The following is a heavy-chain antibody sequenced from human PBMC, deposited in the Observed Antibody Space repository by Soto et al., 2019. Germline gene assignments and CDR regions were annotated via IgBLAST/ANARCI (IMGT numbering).Heavy chain of an antibody. V-gene: IGHV1-3*01. Sequence: QVQLVQSGAEVKKPGASVKVSCKASGYTFTSYAMHWVRQAPGQRLEWMGWINAGNGNTKYSQKFQGRVTITRDTSASTAYLGLSSLRSEDTAVYYCARGYCSGGSRSNWFDPWGQGTLVTVSS. CDR3: ARGYCSGGSRSNWFDP. D-gene: IGHD2-15*01. CDR2: INAGNGNT. J-gene: IGHJ5*02. CDR1: GYTFTSYA.